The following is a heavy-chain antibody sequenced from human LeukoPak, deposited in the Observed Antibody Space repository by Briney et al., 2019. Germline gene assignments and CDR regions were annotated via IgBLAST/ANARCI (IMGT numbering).Heavy chain of an antibody. D-gene: IGHD3-22*01. CDR1: GFTFSSYA. V-gene: IGHV3-23*01. CDR3: VKGIHYYDSSGYYY. J-gene: IGHJ4*02. CDR2: ISGSGGST. Sequence: GGSLRLSCAASGFTFSSYAMSWVRQAPGKGLEWVSAISGSGGSTYYADSVKGRFTISRDNSKNTLYLQMNSLRGEDTAVYYCVKGIHYYDSSGYYYWGQGTLVTVSS.